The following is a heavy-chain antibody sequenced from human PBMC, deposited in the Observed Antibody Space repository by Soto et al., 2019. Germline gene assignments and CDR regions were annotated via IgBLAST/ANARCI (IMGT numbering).Heavy chain of an antibody. CDR3: TTSYGLDC. D-gene: IGHD3-10*01. J-gene: IGHJ4*02. V-gene: IGHV3-15*01. CDR2: IKTKAEGGTT. Sequence: EVQLVESGGGLLKPGGSLRLSCAASGFTFTNAWMSWVRQAPGTGLEWIGRIKTKAEGGTTDYTTPVKGRFTISRDDSKNTLYLQMNSLRIEDTAVYYCTTSYGLDCWGQGTLVTVSS. CDR1: GFTFTNAW.